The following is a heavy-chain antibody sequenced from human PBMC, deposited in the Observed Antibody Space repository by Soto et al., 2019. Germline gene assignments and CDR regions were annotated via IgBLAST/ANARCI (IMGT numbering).Heavy chain of an antibody. Sequence: GGSRRLSGAASGLTFSSYEMNWVRQAPGQWLQLSSYTSSGGGTTQYSHYVRCRFPISRDNGKNSLHLQMNSMRAQATALYYCARDYRSGFPVYLGKRTLVTVSS. CDR2: TSSGGGTT. V-gene: IGHV3-48*03. CDR3: ARDYRSGFPVY. CDR1: GLTFSSYE. J-gene: IGHJ4*02. D-gene: IGHD3-10*01.